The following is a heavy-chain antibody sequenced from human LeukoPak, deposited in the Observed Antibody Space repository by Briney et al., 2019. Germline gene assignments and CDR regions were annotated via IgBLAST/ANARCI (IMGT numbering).Heavy chain of an antibody. Sequence: SETLSLTCAVYGGSFSGYYWSWIRQPPGKGLEWIGEINHSGSANYNPSLKSRVTISGDTSKNQFSLKLSSVTDADTAVYYCARGLRVDYWGQGTLVTVSS. J-gene: IGHJ4*02. CDR1: GGSFSGYY. CDR2: INHSGSA. CDR3: ARGLRVDY. V-gene: IGHV4-34*01.